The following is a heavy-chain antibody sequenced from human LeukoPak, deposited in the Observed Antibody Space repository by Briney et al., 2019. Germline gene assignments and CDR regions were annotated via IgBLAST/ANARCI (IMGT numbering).Heavy chain of an antibody. V-gene: IGHV3-23*01. J-gene: IGHJ1*01. D-gene: IGHD2-2*01. CDR3: AKGHCSSTSCLSSAEYFQH. CDR2: ISGSGGST. CDR1: GFTFSTYA. Sequence: GGSLRLSCAASGFTFSTYAMNWVRQAPGKGLEWVSAISGSGGSTYYADSVKGRFTISRDNSKNTLFLQMNSLRAEDTAVYYCAKGHCSSTSCLSSAEYFQHWGQGTLVTVPS.